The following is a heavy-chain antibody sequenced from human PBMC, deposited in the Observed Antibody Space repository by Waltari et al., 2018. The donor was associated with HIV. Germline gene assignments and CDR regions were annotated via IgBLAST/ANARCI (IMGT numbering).Heavy chain of an antibody. CDR3: ARLDPAYDSSGRD. V-gene: IGHV1-8*01. CDR2: MKPNSGNT. J-gene: IGHJ4*02. Sequence: QVQLVQSGAEVKKPGASVKVPCKAAGYTFTSYDINCLLQATGQGLEWMGWMKPNSGNTGYAQKFQGRVTMTRNTSISTAYMELSSLRSEDTAVYYCARLDPAYDSSGRDWGQGTLVTVSS. D-gene: IGHD3-22*01. CDR1: GYTFTSYD.